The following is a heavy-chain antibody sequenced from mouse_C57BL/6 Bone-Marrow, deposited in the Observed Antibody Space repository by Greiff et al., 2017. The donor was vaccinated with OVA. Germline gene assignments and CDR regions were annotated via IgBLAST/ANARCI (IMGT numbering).Heavy chain of an antibody. Sequence: EVKLVESGGGLVKPGGSLKLSCAASGFTFSSYAMSWVRQTPEKRLEWVATSSDGGSYTYYPDNVKGRFTIARDNDKNNLYLQMSHLKSEETAMYYCARDQGYDYSYAMDNWGQGTSVTVSA. D-gene: IGHD2-4*01. CDR1: GFTFSSYA. CDR3: ARDQGYDYSYAMDN. J-gene: IGHJ4*01. V-gene: IGHV5-4*01. CDR2: SSDGGSYT.